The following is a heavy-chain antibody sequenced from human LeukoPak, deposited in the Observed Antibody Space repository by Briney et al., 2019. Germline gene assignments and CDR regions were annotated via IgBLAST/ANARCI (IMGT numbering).Heavy chain of an antibody. Sequence: GGSLRLSCAASGFTFSSYSMNWVRQAPGKGLEWVAYISSSSNTIDSADSVKGRFTISRDNAKNSFHLQVNSLRAEDTAVYYCARARGYSYGYSDYWGQGTLVTVSS. D-gene: IGHD5-18*01. J-gene: IGHJ4*02. CDR2: ISSSSNTI. V-gene: IGHV3-48*01. CDR3: ARARGYSYGYSDY. CDR1: GFTFSSYS.